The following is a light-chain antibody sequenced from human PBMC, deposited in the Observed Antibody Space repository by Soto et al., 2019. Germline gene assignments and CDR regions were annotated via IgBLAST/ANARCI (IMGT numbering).Light chain of an antibody. J-gene: IGLJ3*02. CDR2: GTN. CDR1: RSNIGAGYD. V-gene: IGLV1-40*01. CDR3: QSYDNSLSGSRV. Sequence: QSVLTQPASVSGSPGQSITISCTGSRSNIGAGYDVHWYQQLPGTAPKLLIYGTNNRPSGVPDRFSGSKSGMSASLAITGLQAADEANYYCQSYDNSLSGSRVFGGGTKLTVL.